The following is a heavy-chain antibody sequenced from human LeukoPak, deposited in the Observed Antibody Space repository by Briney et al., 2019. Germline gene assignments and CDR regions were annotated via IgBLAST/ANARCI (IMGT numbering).Heavy chain of an antibody. CDR2: INHSGST. CDR1: GGSFSGYY. D-gene: IGHD5-18*01. J-gene: IGHJ5*02. CDR3: ARYPQDTAMVTGWFDP. V-gene: IGHV4-34*01. Sequence: SETLSLTCAVYGGSFSGYYWSWIRQPPGKGLEWIGDINHSGSTNYNPSLKSRVTISVDTSKNQFSLKLSSVTAADTAVYYCARYPQDTAMVTGWFDPWGQGTLVTVSS.